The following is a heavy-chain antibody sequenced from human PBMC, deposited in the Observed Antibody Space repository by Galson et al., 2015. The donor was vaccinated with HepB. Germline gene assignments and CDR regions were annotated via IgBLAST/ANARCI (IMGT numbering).Heavy chain of an antibody. J-gene: IGHJ6*03. CDR1: GYTFTSYY. CDR3: ARDPYSGGYYAYYYYYMDV. CDR2: INPSSGSYI. Sequence: SVKVSCKASGYTFTSYYMHWVRQAPGQGLEWMGIINPSSGSYIYYADSVKGRFTISRDNAKNSLYLQMNSLRAEDTAVYYCARDPYSGGYYAYYYYYMDVWGKGTTVTVSS. D-gene: IGHD1-26*01. V-gene: IGHV1-46*04.